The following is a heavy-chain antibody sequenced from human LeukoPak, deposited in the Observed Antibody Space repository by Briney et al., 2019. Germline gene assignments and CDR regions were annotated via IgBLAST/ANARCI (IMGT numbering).Heavy chain of an antibody. J-gene: IGHJ4*02. CDR1: GVSVGSAGYY. Sequence: SETLSLTCSVSGVSVGSAGYYWTWIRQPPGKGLEWIGYVYYSGNSNYNHILKSRVTMSLDPSNNQFSLKLSSVTAADTAVYYCARSQSQSGSYRYYFAYWGQGTLVAVSS. V-gene: IGHV4-61*08. CDR3: ARSQSQSGSYRYYFAY. CDR2: VYYSGNS. D-gene: IGHD3-16*02.